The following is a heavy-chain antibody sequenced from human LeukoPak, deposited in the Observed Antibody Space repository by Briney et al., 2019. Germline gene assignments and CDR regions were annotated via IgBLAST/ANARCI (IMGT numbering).Heavy chain of an antibody. V-gene: IGHV4-39*07. D-gene: IGHD3-9*01. CDR3: AREWDTSSFDPRASGDY. J-gene: IGHJ4*02. CDR2: IYYSGST. CDR1: GGSISSSTYS. Sequence: NPSETLPLTCTVSGGSISSSTYSWGWIRQPPGKGLEWIGNIYYSGSTFYNPSLKSRVTISLDTSKHQFSLKLTSATAADTAVYYCAREWDTSSFDPRASGDYWGQGTPVTVSS.